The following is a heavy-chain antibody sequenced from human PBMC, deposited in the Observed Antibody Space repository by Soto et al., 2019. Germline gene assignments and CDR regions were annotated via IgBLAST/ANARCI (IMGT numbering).Heavy chain of an antibody. CDR3: ARPSTDYGAYGWSLGY. CDR2: ISAYNGNT. CDR1: GYTFSGYA. V-gene: IGHV1-18*01. J-gene: IGHJ4*02. D-gene: IGHD4-17*01. Sequence: QVQLVQSAAEVKKPGASVKVSCTTSGYTFSGYAMSWVRQAPGQGLELMGWISAYNGNTGYAQKFQGRLTLTTDTSSATAHMELRGLTSDDTALYYCARPSTDYGAYGWSLGYWGQGTLVTVSS.